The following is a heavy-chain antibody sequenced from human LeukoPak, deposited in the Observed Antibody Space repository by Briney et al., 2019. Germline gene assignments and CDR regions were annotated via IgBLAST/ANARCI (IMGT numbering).Heavy chain of an antibody. Sequence: ASVKVSCKASGYTFTSYDINWVRQAPGQGLEWTGWMNPKSTHTGYAQKLQGRVTMTTDTSTSTAYMELRSLRSDDTAVYYCARAKRGGYCSGGSCFILGYWGQGTLVTVSS. CDR3: ARAKRGGYCSGGSCFILGY. CDR1: GYTFTSYD. V-gene: IGHV1-8*01. J-gene: IGHJ4*02. CDR2: MNPKSTHT. D-gene: IGHD2-15*01.